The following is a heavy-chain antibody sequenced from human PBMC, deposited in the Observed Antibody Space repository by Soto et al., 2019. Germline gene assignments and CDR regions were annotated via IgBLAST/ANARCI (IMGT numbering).Heavy chain of an antibody. CDR2: ISSSGDAT. CDR3: ARTRGYSDYDLDY. V-gene: IGHV3-23*01. J-gene: IGHJ4*02. Sequence: GRPLRRACAASVFTFSTYAMTWVRQAPGKGLEWVSIISSSGDATYYLDSVKGRFTISRDSSENTLSLQMNSLRVDDTAVYYCARTRGYSDYDLDYWGRGTLVTVSS. CDR1: VFTFSTYA. D-gene: IGHD5-12*01.